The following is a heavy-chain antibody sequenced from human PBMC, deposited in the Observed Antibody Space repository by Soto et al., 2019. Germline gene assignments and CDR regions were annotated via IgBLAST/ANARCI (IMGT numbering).Heavy chain of an antibody. CDR1: GFTFSTFA. V-gene: IGHV3-23*01. CDR2: INKSGGSR. J-gene: IGHJ4*02. CDR3: AKGAEMPTIPFDY. Sequence: GGSLRLSCEASGFTFSTFAMSWVRQAPGRGPEWVSRINKSGGSRYYPDSVRGRFTVSRDNSKNTLYLQMNSLRDEDTAIYYCAKGAEMPTIPFDYWGQGALVTVSS. D-gene: IGHD1-1*01.